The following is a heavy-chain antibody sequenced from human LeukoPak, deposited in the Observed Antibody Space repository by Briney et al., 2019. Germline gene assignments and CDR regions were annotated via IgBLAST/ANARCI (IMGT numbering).Heavy chain of an antibody. CDR3: ARVGVRGYCSGGSCYYFDY. J-gene: IGHJ4*02. CDR1: GYTFASYY. V-gene: IGHV1-46*01. Sequence: ASVKVSCKASGYTFASYYMHWVRQAPGQGLEWMGIINPSGGSTSYAQKFQGRVTMTRDTSTSTVYMELSSLRSEDTAVYYCARVGVRGYCSGGSCYYFDYWGQGTLVTVSS. CDR2: INPSGGST. D-gene: IGHD2-15*01.